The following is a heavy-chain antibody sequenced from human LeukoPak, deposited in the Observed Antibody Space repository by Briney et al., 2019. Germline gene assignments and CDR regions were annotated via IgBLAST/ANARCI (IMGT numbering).Heavy chain of an antibody. CDR2: IIPIFGTA. CDR3: ASRGYGSGSYYGSDY. CDR1: GGSFSRYA. J-gene: IGHJ4*02. D-gene: IGHD3-10*01. Sequence: SVKVSCKPSGGSFSRYAISWVRQAPGQGLEWMGGIIPIFGTANYAQKFQGRVTITADESTSTAYMELSSLRSEDTAVYYCASRGYGSGSYYGSDYWGQGTLVTVSS. V-gene: IGHV1-69*13.